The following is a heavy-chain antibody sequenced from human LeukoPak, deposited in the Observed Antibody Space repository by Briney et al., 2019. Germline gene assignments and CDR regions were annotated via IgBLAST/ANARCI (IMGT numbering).Heavy chain of an antibody. V-gene: IGHV3-7*01. CDR1: GFTFSTYW. J-gene: IGHJ4*02. Sequence: GGSLRLSCAASGFTFSTYWMAWVRQARGKGLEWVANIKYDGIEKYYVDSVKGRFTISRDNAKKSLYLQMNSLRDEDTAVYYCAKAVRSMVTGGGYFDSWGQGTLVTVSS. D-gene: IGHD3-10*01. CDR2: IKYDGIEK. CDR3: AKAVRSMVTGGGYFDS.